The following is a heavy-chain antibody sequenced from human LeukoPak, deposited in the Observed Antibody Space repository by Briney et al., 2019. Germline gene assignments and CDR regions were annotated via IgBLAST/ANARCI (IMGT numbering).Heavy chain of an antibody. Sequence: GGSLRLSCAASGFTFSSYSINWVRQAPGKGLEWVSSISSSSSYIYYADSVKGRFTISRDNAKNSLYLQMNSLRAEDTAVYYCARDPLDAFDIWGQGTMVTVSS. CDR3: ARDPLDAFDI. V-gene: IGHV3-21*01. CDR2: ISSSSSYI. J-gene: IGHJ3*02. CDR1: GFTFSSYS.